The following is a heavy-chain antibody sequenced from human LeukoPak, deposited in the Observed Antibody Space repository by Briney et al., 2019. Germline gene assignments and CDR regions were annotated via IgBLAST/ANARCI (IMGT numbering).Heavy chain of an antibody. CDR3: ARRGGFFDF. V-gene: IGHV4-59*12. Sequence: SETLSLTCTVSGGSISSYYWSWIRQPPGKGLEWIGYIYYSGSTNYNPSLKSRVTISVDTSKNQFSLRLSSVTAADTAFYYCARRGGFFDFWGQGTLVTVSS. J-gene: IGHJ4*02. CDR1: GGSISSYY. CDR2: IYYSGST. D-gene: IGHD3-16*01.